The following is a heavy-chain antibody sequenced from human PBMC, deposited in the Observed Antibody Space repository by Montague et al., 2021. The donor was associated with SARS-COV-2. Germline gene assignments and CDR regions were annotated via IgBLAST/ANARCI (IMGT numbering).Heavy chain of an antibody. CDR3: ARAVSVRRAVNWFDP. CDR1: GGSMSDHY. D-gene: IGHD3-10*01. V-gene: IGHV4-59*11. Sequence: SETLSLTCTVSGGSMSDHYWAWIRQPPGKGLEWLAYIYYSGGINSNASLKSRVTMSVDTSKSQFSLKLTSVTAADTAVYYCARAVSVRRAVNWFDPWGQGTLGTVSS. J-gene: IGHJ5*02. CDR2: IYYSGGI.